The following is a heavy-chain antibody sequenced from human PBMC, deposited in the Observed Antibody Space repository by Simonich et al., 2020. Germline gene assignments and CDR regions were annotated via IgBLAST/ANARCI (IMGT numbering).Heavy chain of an antibody. V-gene: IGHV3-7*01. CDR3: ARDREVYGSGSYYNY. CDR2: IKQDGSEK. J-gene: IGHJ4*02. D-gene: IGHD3-10*01. CDR1: GFTFSSYW. Sequence: EVQLVESGGGLVQPGGSLRLSCAASGFTFSSYWMSWVRQAPGKGPEGVANIKQDGSEKNDVDSVKGRFTISRDNAKNSLYLQMNSLRAEDTAVYYCARDREVYGSGSYYNYWGQGTLVTVSS.